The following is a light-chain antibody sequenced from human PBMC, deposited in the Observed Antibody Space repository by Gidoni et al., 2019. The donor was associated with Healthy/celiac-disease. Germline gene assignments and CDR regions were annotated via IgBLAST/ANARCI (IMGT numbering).Light chain of an antibody. J-gene: IGKJ1*01. CDR1: QSVLYSYHNKNY. V-gene: IGKV4-1*01. CDR2: WAS. CDR3: QQYYSTPRT. Sequence: DIVMTQSPDSLAVSLGERATINCQSSQSVLYSYHNKNYLAWYQQKPGQPPKLLIYWASTRESGVPDRFSCSGSGTDFTLTISSLQAEDVAVYYCQQYYSTPRTFGQGTKVEIK.